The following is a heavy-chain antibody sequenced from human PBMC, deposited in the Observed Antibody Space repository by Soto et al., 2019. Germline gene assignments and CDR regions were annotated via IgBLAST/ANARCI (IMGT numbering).Heavy chain of an antibody. CDR2: IYNDGTT. CDR1: GFTVSRNY. J-gene: IGHJ6*02. D-gene: IGHD3-3*02. CDR3: ATFFPDYGLDV. Sequence: VQLVETGGGLIQPGGSLRLSCAASGFTVSRNYMSWVRQAPGKGLEWVSVIYNDGTTYYPDSVKGRFTISRDISKSTLNLQMNSLSPEDTAVYYCATFFPDYGLDVWGQGTTVTVSS. V-gene: IGHV3-53*02.